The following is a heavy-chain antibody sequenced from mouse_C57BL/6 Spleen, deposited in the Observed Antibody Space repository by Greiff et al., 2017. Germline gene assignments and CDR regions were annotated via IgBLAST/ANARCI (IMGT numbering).Heavy chain of an antibody. V-gene: IGHV1-61*01. CDR2: IYPSDSET. CDR1: GYTFTSYW. J-gene: IGHJ3*01. CDR3: AREDWDRAY. D-gene: IGHD4-1*01. Sequence: QVQLQQSGAELVRPGSSVKLSCKASGYTFTSYWMDWVKQRPGQGLEWIGNIYPSDSETHYNQKFKDKATVTVDKSSSTAYMQLSSLTSEDSAVYYCAREDWDRAYWGQGTLVTVSA.